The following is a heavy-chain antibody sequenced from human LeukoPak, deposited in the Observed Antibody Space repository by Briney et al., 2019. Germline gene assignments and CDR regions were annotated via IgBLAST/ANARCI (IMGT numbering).Heavy chain of an antibody. J-gene: IGHJ5*02. CDR1: GGSISSYY. CDR3: ARGGKAVAGTWPAANNWFDP. D-gene: IGHD6-19*01. CDR2: IYTSGST. Sequence: SETLSLTCTISGGSISSYYWSWIRQPAGKGLEWIGRIYTSGSTNYNPSLKSRVTMSVDTSKNQFSLKLSSVTAADTAVYYCARGGKAVAGTWPAANNWFDPWGQGTLVTVSS. V-gene: IGHV4-4*07.